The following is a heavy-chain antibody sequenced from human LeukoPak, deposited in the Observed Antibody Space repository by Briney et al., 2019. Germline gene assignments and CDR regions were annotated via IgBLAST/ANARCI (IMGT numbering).Heavy chain of an antibody. CDR2: IKSKTDGGTT. V-gene: IGHV3-15*01. J-gene: IGHJ4*02. Sequence: PGGSLTLSCAASGFTFSNAWMSWVRQAPGKGLEWVGRIKSKTDGGTTDYAAPVKGRFTISRDDSKNTLYLQMNSLKTEDTAVYYCTTDQAVLLWFGELLEPFFDYWGQGTLVTVSS. CDR1: GFTFSNAW. CDR3: TTDQAVLLWFGELLEPFFDY. D-gene: IGHD3-10*01.